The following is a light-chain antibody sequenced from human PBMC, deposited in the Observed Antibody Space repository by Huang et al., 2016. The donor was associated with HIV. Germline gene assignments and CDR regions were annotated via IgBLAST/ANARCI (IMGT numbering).Light chain of an antibody. CDR1: QSVSSNY. CDR3: QQYGDSPPYT. V-gene: IGKV3-20*01. Sequence: EIVLTQSPGTLSLSPGERATLSCRARQSVSSNYLAWYQQKPGQAPRLLIYGASSRATGIPDRFSGSGSGTDFTLIINRLEPEDFAVYYCQQYGDSPPYTFGQGTKLEIK. J-gene: IGKJ2*01. CDR2: GAS.